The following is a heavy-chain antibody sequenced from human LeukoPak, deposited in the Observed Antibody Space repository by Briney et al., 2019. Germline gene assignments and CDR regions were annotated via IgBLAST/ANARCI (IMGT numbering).Heavy chain of an antibody. D-gene: IGHD3-3*01. CDR3: ARVYDFWSGPDMDV. CDR1: GYSISSGYY. Sequence: PSETLSLTFTVSGYSISSGYYWSWIRQPAGKGLEWIGRIYTSGSTNYNPSLKSRVTISVDTSKNQFSLKLSSVTAADTAVYYCARVYDFWSGPDMDVWGKGTTVTVSS. J-gene: IGHJ6*03. V-gene: IGHV4-61*02. CDR2: IYTSGST.